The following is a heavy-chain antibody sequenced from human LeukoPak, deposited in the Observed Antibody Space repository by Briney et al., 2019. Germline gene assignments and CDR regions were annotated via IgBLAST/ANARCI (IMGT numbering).Heavy chain of an antibody. D-gene: IGHD2-15*01. Sequence: SQTLSLTFAISGDSVSINSAAWNWIRQSPSRGLEWLGRTYYRSKWYNDYAVSVKSRLTINPDTSKNQFSLQLKSVTPEDTAVYYCARGGAGGRAFDIWGQGTMVTVSS. CDR3: ARGGAGGRAFDI. J-gene: IGHJ3*02. V-gene: IGHV6-1*01. CDR1: GDSVSINSAA. CDR2: TYYRSKWYN.